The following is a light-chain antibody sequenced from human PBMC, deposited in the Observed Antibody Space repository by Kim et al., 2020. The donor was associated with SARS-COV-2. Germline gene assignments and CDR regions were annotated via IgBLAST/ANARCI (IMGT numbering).Light chain of an antibody. V-gene: IGLV3-9*01. CDR3: QVWDSTTASWV. J-gene: IGLJ3*02. CDR2: RDS. Sequence: ALGQTAKMTCGGNKIGTKKVHWYQQRPGLAPLLVIFRDSHRPSGISEQFSGSNSGNTASLTISRAQAENEADFYCQVWDSTTASWVFGGGTKLTVL. CDR1: KIGTKK.